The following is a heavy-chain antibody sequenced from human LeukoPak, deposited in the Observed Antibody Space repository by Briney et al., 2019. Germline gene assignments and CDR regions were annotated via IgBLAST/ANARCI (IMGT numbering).Heavy chain of an antibody. V-gene: IGHV3-21*01. CDR2: ISSSSSYI. CDR1: GFTFSSYS. D-gene: IGHD3-22*01. J-gene: IGHJ6*02. Sequence: GGSLRLSCAASGFTFSSYSMNWVRQAPGMGLEWVSSISSSSSYIYYADSVKGRFTISRDNAKNSLYLQMNSLRAEDTAVYYCARADYDSSSYYYYGMDVWGQGTTVTVSS. CDR3: ARADYDSSSYYYYGMDV.